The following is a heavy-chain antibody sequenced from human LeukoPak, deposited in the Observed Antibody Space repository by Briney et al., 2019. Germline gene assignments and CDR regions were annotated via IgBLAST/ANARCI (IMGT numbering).Heavy chain of an antibody. Sequence: GESLQISCQGSGYSFTSYWIGWVRQMPGKGLEWMGIIYPGDSDTRYSPSFQGQVTISADKSISTAYLQWSSLKASDTAIYYCAINYDSSGYTDAFDIWGQGTMVTVSS. CDR3: AINYDSSGYTDAFDI. D-gene: IGHD3-22*01. CDR1: GYSFTSYW. J-gene: IGHJ3*02. CDR2: IYPGDSDT. V-gene: IGHV5-51*01.